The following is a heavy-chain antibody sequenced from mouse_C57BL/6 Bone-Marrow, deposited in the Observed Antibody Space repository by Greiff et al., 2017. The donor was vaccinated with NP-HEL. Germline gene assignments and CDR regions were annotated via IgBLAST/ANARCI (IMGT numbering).Heavy chain of an antibody. V-gene: IGHV1-81*01. CDR2: IYPRSGNT. CDR1: GYTLTSYG. CDR3: ARGDYYGSSYRWYFDV. D-gene: IGHD1-1*01. Sequence: VQLQQSGAELARPGASVKLSCKASGYTLTSYGISWVKQRTGQGLEWIGEIYPRSGNTYYNEKFKGKATLTADKSSSTAYMELRSLTSEDSAVYFCARGDYYGSSYRWYFDVWGTGTTVTVSS. J-gene: IGHJ1*03.